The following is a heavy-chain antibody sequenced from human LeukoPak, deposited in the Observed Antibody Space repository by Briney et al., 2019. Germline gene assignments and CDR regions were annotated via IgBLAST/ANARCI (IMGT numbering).Heavy chain of an antibody. D-gene: IGHD1-1*01. J-gene: IGHJ6*02. CDR3: ARVLERRLDYYYGMDV. CDR1: GGTFSIYA. V-gene: IGHV1-69*13. Sequence: SVTVSCKASGGTFSIYAISWVRQAPGQGLEWMGGIIPIFGTANYAQKFQGRVTITADESTSTAYMELSSLRSEDTAVYYCARVLERRLDYYYGMDVWGQGTTVTVSS. CDR2: IIPIFGTA.